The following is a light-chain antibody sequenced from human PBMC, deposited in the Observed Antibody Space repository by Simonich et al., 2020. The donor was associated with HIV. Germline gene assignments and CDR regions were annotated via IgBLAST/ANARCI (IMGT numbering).Light chain of an antibody. CDR3: NSYTSSSPWV. CDR2: DVN. CDR1: SSDVGGYKY. J-gene: IGLJ3*02. Sequence: QSALTQPASVSGSPGQSLTISCTGTSSDVGGYKYVSWYQQPPGKAPNLMIYDVNKRPSGVSDRFSGSKSGNTASLTISGLQAEDEADYYCNSYTSSSPWVFGGGTKLTVL. V-gene: IGLV2-14*01.